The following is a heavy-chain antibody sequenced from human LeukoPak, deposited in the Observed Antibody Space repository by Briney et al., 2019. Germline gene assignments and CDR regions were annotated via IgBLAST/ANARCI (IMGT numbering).Heavy chain of an antibody. CDR2: LSGSGYNT. J-gene: IGHJ4*02. Sequence: GGSLRLSCAASGFTFSTYDMNWVRQAPGKGLEWVSALSGSGYNTYYADSVKGRFTISRDNSKNTLYLQMNSLRVEDTAVYYCAKSIAVAGDWGQGTLVTVSS. D-gene: IGHD6-19*01. CDR3: AKSIAVAGD. V-gene: IGHV3-23*01. CDR1: GFTFSTYD.